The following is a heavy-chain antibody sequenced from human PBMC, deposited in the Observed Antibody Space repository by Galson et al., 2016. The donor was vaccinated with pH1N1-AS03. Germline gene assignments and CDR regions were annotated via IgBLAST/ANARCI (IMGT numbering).Heavy chain of an antibody. Sequence: ETLSLTCTVSGGSITINYWIWIRQPPGKGLEWIGYISYSGFTNYNPSLKSRVTISVDTSKNQFSLKLSSVTAADTAVYFCARLYDVWSGYSSFDYWGQGTLVTVSS. V-gene: IGHV4-59*01. CDR1: GGSITINY. D-gene: IGHD3-3*01. J-gene: IGHJ4*02. CDR3: ARLYDVWSGYSSFDY. CDR2: ISYSGFT.